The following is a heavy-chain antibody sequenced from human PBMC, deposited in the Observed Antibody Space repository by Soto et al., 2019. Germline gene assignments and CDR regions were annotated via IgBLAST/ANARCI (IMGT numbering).Heavy chain of an antibody. CDR1: GFTFSDYY. V-gene: IGHV3-11*05. D-gene: IGHD2-2*01. Sequence: QVQLVESGGGLVKPGGSLRLSCAASGFTFSDYYMSWIRQAPGKGLEWVSYINSSSSYTNYADSVKGRFTISRDNAKNSLYLQMNSLRAEDSAVYYCARILPAAGGRRYFDLWGRGTLVTVSS. J-gene: IGHJ2*01. CDR3: ARILPAAGGRRYFDL. CDR2: INSSSSYT.